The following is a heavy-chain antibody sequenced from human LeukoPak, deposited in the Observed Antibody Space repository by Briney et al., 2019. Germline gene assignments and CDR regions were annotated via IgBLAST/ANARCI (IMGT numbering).Heavy chain of an antibody. V-gene: IGHV4-59*01. CDR1: GGSINSDY. D-gene: IGHD3-10*01. J-gene: IGHJ4*02. CDR2: ISYSRGT. CDR3: ARSRGSGNYFES. Sequence: SETPSLTCTVSGGSINSDYWSWIRQPPGKGLEWIGYISYSRGTNYSPSLKSRVAIPIDTSNNQFSLTLASVTTADTAVYYCARSRGSGNYFESWGQGTLVTVSS.